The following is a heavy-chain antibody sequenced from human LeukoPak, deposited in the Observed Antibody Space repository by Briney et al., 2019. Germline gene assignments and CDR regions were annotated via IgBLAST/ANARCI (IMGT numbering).Heavy chain of an antibody. J-gene: IGHJ4*02. CDR2: INPNSGGT. D-gene: IGHD2/OR15-2a*01. CDR1: GYTFTSYG. V-gene: IGHV1-2*02. Sequence: ASVKVSCKASGYTFTSYGISWVRQAPGQGLEWMGWINPNSGGTNYAQKFQGRVTMTRDTSISTAYMELSRLRSDDTAVYYCARVLRGGFLYWGQGTLVTVSS. CDR3: ARVLRGGFLY.